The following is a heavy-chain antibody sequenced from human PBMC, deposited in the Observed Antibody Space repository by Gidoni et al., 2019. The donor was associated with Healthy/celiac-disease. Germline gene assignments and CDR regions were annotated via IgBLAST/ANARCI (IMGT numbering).Heavy chain of an antibody. J-gene: IGHJ4*02. Sequence: EVQLVESGGGLVQPVRSLRLSCTASGFTFGDYAMSWFRQAPGEGLGWVGFIRSEAYSGTTEYTASGKGRFTISRDDSKSIAYLQMNSLKAEDTAVYYCTRKAALLWFGETPFDYWGQGNLVTVSS. CDR2: IRSEAYSGTT. V-gene: IGHV3-49*01. CDR1: GFTFGDYA. D-gene: IGHD3-10*01. CDR3: TRKAALLWFGETPFDY.